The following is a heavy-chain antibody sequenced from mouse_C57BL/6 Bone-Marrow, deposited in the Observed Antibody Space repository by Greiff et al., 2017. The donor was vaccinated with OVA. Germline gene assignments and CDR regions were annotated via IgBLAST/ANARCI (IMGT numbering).Heavy chain of an antibody. Sequence: VQLQQSGPELVKPGASVKISCKASGYAFSSSWMNWVKQRPGKGLEWIGRLYPGDGDPNYNGKFKGKATLTADKSSSTAYMQLSSRTSEDSAVYFCARKANWVFDYWGQGTTLTVSS. CDR1: GYAFSSSW. CDR3: ARKANWVFDY. D-gene: IGHD4-1*01. CDR2: LYPGDGDP. V-gene: IGHV1-82*01. J-gene: IGHJ2*01.